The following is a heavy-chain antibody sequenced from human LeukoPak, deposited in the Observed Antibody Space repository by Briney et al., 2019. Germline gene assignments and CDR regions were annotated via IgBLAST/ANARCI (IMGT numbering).Heavy chain of an antibody. D-gene: IGHD6-19*01. J-gene: IGHJ4*02. Sequence: PSETLSLTCTVSGGSISSSSFYWGWIRQPPGKGLECIGSIYYSGRTYYNPSLKSRVTISVDTSKNQFSLKLSSVTAADTAVYYCAREVAGTPWIDNWGQGTLVTVSS. V-gene: IGHV4-39*02. CDR2: IYYSGRT. CDR1: GGSISSSSFY. CDR3: AREVAGTPWIDN.